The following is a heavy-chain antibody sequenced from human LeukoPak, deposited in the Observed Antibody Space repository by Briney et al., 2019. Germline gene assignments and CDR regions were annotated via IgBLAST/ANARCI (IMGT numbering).Heavy chain of an antibody. D-gene: IGHD6-19*01. CDR1: GDSVSSGSYY. CDR2: IYYSGST. V-gene: IGHV4-61*01. J-gene: IGHJ4*02. CDR3: ARENSIGWYFHY. Sequence: SETLSLTCTVSGDSVSSGSYYWSWIRQPPGKGLEWIGYIYYSGSTNYNPSLKSRVTISVDTSKNQFSLKLSSVTAADTAVYYCARENSIGWYFHYWGQGTLVTVSS.